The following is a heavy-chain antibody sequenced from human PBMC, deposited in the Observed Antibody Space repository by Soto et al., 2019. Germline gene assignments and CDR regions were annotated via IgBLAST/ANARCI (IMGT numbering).Heavy chain of an antibody. Sequence: QVQLVQSGAEVKKPGASVKVSCKASGYTFTGYYMHWVRQAPGQGLEWMGWINPNSGGTNYAQKFQGWVTMTRDTCISTAEMELSRLRSDDTAVYYCARDARGDEAPMDYWGQGPLVTVSS. CDR2: INPNSGGT. CDR3: ARDARGDEAPMDY. CDR1: GYTFTGYY. D-gene: IGHD3-10*01. V-gene: IGHV1-2*04. J-gene: IGHJ4*02.